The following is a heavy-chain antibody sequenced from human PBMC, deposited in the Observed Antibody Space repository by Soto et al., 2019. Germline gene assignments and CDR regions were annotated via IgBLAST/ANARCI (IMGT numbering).Heavy chain of an antibody. V-gene: IGHV3-53*01. CDR2: IYSGGNT. CDR3: ASPTGDPRGEGYYFDY. Sequence: HPGGSLRLSCAASGFTVSNSYMSWVRQPPGKGPEWVSIIYSGGNTYYTDAVKGRFTISRDNSKNTLYLQMNSLRAEDTAIYYCASPTGDPRGEGYYFDYWGRGTLVTVSS. J-gene: IGHJ4*02. CDR1: GFTVSNSY. D-gene: IGHD7-27*01.